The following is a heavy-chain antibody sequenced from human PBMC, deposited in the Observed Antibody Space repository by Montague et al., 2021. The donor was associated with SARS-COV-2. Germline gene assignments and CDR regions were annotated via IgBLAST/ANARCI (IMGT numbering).Heavy chain of an antibody. J-gene: IGHJ3*02. CDR2: ISWDGGRT. CDR1: GFTFDDYT. V-gene: IGHV3-43*01. D-gene: IGHD6-13*01. CDR3: AKDRQLVGDDAFDI. Sequence: SLRLSCATSGFTFDDYTMYWVRQAPGKGLEWVSLISWDGGRTFYADSVKGRFTISRDKSKNTLYLQMNSLRAEDTAVYYCAKDRQLVGDDAFDIWGQGTMVTVSS.